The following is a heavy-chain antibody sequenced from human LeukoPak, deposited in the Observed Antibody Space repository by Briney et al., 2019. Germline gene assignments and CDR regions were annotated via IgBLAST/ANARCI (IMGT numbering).Heavy chain of an antibody. CDR2: INHSGST. J-gene: IGHJ4*02. CDR3: ARYAQQLGPSFDY. D-gene: IGHD6-13*01. CDR1: GGSISSGGYY. Sequence: SQTLSLTCTVSGGSISSGGYYWSWIRQPPGKGLEWIGEINHSGSTDYNPSLKSRVTISVDTSKNQFSLKLSSVTAADTAVYYCARYAQQLGPSFDYWGQGTLVTVSS. V-gene: IGHV4-30-2*01.